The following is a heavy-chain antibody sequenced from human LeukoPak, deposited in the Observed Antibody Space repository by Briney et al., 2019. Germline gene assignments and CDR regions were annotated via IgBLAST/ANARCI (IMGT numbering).Heavy chain of an antibody. CDR2: IKQDGSDK. CDR3: ARIFEYSSIYYFDY. J-gene: IGHJ4*02. CDR1: GFISSNFW. Sequence: GGSLRLSCTASGFISSNFWMSWVRQAPGKGLEWVANIKQDGSDKYYVDSVKGRFTLSRDNAKNSLYLQMNSLRAEDTAVYYCARIFEYSSIYYFDYWGQGTLVTVSS. V-gene: IGHV3-7*01. D-gene: IGHD2-2*01.